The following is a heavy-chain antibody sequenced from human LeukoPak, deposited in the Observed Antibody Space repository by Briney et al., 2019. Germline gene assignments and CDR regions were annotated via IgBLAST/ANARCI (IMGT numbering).Heavy chain of an antibody. CDR3: AKRGVVIRVILVGFHKEAYYFDS. CDR1: GITLSNYG. D-gene: IGHD3-22*01. Sequence: GGSLRLSCAVSGITLSNYGMSWVRQAPGKGLEWVAGISDSGGRTNYADSVKGRFTISSDNPKNTLYLQMNSLTAEDTAVYFCAKRGVVIRVILVGFHKEAYYFDSWGQGALVTVSS. V-gene: IGHV3-23*01. CDR2: ISDSGGRT. J-gene: IGHJ4*02.